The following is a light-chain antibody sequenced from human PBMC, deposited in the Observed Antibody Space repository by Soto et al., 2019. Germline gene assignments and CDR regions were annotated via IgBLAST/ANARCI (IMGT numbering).Light chain of an antibody. V-gene: IGKV1-5*01. CDR1: HSITTW. J-gene: IGKJ1*01. CDR2: DAS. Sequence: DIQMTQSPYTLSASIGDRVTITCRASHSITTWLAWYQQKPGRAPKSLIYDASMLESGVPSRFSGSGSGTEFALTISSLQPDDLATYYFQQYNSFSWTFGQGTKVEI. CDR3: QQYNSFSWT.